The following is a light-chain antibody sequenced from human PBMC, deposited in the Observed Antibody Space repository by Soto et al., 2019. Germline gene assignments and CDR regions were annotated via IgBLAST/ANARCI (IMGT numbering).Light chain of an antibody. CDR2: AAS. V-gene: IGKV1-9*01. CDR1: QGISSD. Sequence: DIQLTQSPSFLSASVGDRVTITCRASQGISSDSAWYQQKPGKAPKLLIYAASTLHSGVPARFSGSGSGTECSLTVSSLQPEDFAPYYCQQVNSYPFTFGPGTKVYIK. J-gene: IGKJ3*01. CDR3: QQVNSYPFT.